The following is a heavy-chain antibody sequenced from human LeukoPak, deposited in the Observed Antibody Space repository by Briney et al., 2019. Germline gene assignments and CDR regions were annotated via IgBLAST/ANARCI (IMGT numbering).Heavy chain of an antibody. CDR3: ARVRKAFDY. J-gene: IGHJ4*02. CDR2: IYYSGST. CDR1: GGSISSYY. Sequence: SETLSLTCTVSGGSISSYYWSWIRQPPGKGLEWIGYIYYSGSTNYNPSLKSRVTISVDTSKNQFSLKLSSVTAADMAVYYCARVRKAFDYWGQGTLVTVSS. V-gene: IGHV4-59*01.